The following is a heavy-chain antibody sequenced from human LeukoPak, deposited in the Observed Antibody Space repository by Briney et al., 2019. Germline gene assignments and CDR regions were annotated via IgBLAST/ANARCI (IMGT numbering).Heavy chain of an antibody. Sequence: GGSLRLSCAASGFTFSSYAMSWVRQAPGKGLEWVSTIRYSGDYTYYADSVKGRFTISRDNSKNTLYLQMNSLRGEDTAVYYCAKEALHIVATTPFDYWGQGTLVTVSS. V-gene: IGHV3-23*01. CDR3: AKEALHIVATTPFDY. CDR2: IRYSGDYT. D-gene: IGHD5-12*01. CDR1: GFTFSSYA. J-gene: IGHJ4*02.